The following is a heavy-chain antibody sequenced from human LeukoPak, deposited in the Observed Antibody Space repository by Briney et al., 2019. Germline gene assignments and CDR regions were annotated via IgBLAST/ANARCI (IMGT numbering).Heavy chain of an antibody. CDR3: VRMPDRPYYFDY. D-gene: IGHD2-2*01. V-gene: IGHV4-59*08. Sequence: SETLSLTCTVSGGSISSYYWSWIRQPPGKGLEWIGYIYYSGSTNYNPSLKSRVTISVDTSKNQFSLKLSSVTAADTAVYYCVRMPDRPYYFDYWGQGTLVTVSS. J-gene: IGHJ4*02. CDR2: IYYSGST. CDR1: GGSISSYY.